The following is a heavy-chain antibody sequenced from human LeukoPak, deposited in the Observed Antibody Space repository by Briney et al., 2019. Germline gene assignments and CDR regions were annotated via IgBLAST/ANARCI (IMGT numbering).Heavy chain of an antibody. CDR1: GYTFTNYA. CDR2: INTITGNP. J-gene: IGHJ4*02. Sequence: ASVKVSCKASGYTFTNYAMNWVRQAPGQGLEWMGWINTITGNPTYAQGFTGQFVFSLDTSVSTAYLQISSLKAEDTAVYYCARDGFDLDFDYWGQGTLVTVSS. V-gene: IGHV7-4-1*02. D-gene: IGHD3-10*01. CDR3: ARDGFDLDFDY.